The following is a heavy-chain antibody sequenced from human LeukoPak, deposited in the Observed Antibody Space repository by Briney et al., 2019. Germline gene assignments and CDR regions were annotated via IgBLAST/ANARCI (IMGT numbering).Heavy chain of an antibody. D-gene: IGHD6-19*01. CDR1: VFTVSSNY. Sequence: GGGLRLSSAPSVFTVSSNYMTCVAQPPRKGVGWVTVIDSGGTTFYTDSVKGRFTISRDNSRNTLYVQMNSMRAEDTAVYYCTTLKGWYGDGYFDYWGQGIVVTVSS. J-gene: IGHJ4*02. CDR3: TTLKGWYGDGYFDY. CDR2: IDSGGTT. V-gene: IGHV3-53*01.